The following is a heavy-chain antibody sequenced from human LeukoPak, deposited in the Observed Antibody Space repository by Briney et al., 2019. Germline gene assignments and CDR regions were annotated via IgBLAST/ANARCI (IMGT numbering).Heavy chain of an antibody. CDR2: IIPIFGTA. CDR3: ARRNTAMVRGYYFDY. J-gene: IGHJ4*02. D-gene: IGHD5-18*01. V-gene: IGHV1-69*13. Sequence: SVKVSCKASGGTFINYTISWVRQAPGQGLEWMGGIIPIFGTANYAQKFQGRVTITADESTSTAYMELSSLRSEDTAVYYCARRNTAMVRGYYFDYWGQGTLVTVSS. CDR1: GGTFINYT.